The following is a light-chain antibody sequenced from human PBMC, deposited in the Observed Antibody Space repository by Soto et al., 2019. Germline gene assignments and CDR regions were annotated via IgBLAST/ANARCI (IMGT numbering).Light chain of an antibody. V-gene: IGLV2-23*03. Sequence: QSALAQPPSVSGSPGQSITISCTGSSSDVGSYNLVSWYQQHPDKAPKVIIHEGTKRPSGVSGRFSGSKSGNTASLTISGLQAEDEADYYCCSYARGNTFVFGSGTRSPS. CDR1: SSDVGSYNL. J-gene: IGLJ1*01. CDR2: EGT. CDR3: CSYARGNTFV.